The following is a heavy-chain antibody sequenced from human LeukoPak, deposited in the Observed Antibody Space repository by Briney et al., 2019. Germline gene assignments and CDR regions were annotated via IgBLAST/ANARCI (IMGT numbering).Heavy chain of an antibody. J-gene: IGHJ6*02. Sequence: PGGSLRLSCAASGFTFDDYAMHWVRQAPGKGLEWVSGISWNSGSIAYADSVKGRFTISRDNAKNSLYLQMNSLRTEDTALYYCAKDTIVVVTASSNGMDVWGQGTTVTVSS. D-gene: IGHD2-21*02. CDR3: AKDTIVVVTASSNGMDV. V-gene: IGHV3-9*01. CDR1: GFTFDDYA. CDR2: ISWNSGSI.